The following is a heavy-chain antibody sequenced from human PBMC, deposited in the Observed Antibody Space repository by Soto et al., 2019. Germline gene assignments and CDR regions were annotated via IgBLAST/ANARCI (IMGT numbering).Heavy chain of an antibody. Sequence: SETLSLTCTVSGGSISSYYWSWIRQPPGKGLEWIGYIYYSGSTNYNPSLKSRVTISVDTSKNQFSLKLSSVTAADTAVYYCARVTNWAPDSYYFDYWGQGTLVTVSS. D-gene: IGHD7-27*01. CDR1: GGSISSYY. V-gene: IGHV4-59*01. CDR2: IYYSGST. J-gene: IGHJ4*02. CDR3: ARVTNWAPDSYYFDY.